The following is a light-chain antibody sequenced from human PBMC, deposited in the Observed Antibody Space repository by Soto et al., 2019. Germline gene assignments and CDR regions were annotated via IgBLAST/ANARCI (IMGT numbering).Light chain of an antibody. CDR1: QSVSSY. CDR3: QQYGGSPWT. Sequence: EIVLTQSPGTLSLSPGERATLSCRASQSVSSYLAWYQQKPGQAPSLLIYGVSTRATAISDRFSGSGSGTGFSLTISSLDTEDVAVYFWQQYGGSPWTFAQGTKVEI. CDR2: GVS. V-gene: IGKV3-20*01. J-gene: IGKJ1*01.